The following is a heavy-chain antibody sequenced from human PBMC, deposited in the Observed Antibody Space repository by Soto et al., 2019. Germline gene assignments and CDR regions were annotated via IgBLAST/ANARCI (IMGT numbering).Heavy chain of an antibody. CDR2: ISGSGGST. CDR1: GFTFSSYA. D-gene: IGHD1-26*01. CDR3: AKPLEGASYYYYGMDV. V-gene: IGHV3-23*01. Sequence: GGSLRLSCAASGFTFSSYAMSWVRQAPGKGLEWVSAISGSGGSTYYADSVKGRFTISRDNSKNTLYLQVNSLRAEDTAVYYCAKPLEGASYYYYGMDVWGQGTTVTVSS. J-gene: IGHJ6*02.